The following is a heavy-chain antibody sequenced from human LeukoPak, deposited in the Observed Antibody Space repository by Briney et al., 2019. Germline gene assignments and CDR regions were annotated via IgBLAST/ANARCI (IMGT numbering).Heavy chain of an antibody. J-gene: IGHJ6*02. CDR3: ARVPCAYYDFWSGYHTHYYYYGMDV. D-gene: IGHD3-3*01. CDR1: GFTFSNYW. CDR2: ISYDGSNK. Sequence: PGGSLRLSCAASGFTFSNYWMGWVRQAPGKGLEWVAVISYDGSNKYYADSVRGRFTISRDNSKNTLYLQMNSLRAEDTAVYYCARVPCAYYDFWSGYHTHYYYYGMDVWGQGTTVTVSS. V-gene: IGHV3-30*03.